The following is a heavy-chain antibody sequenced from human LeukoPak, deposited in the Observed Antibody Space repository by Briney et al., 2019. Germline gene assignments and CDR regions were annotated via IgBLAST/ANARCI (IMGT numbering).Heavy chain of an antibody. CDR1: GGTFSSYA. CDR3: ARGFRDSSGRKPDY. D-gene: IGHD3-22*01. J-gene: IGHJ4*02. CDR2: IIPIFGTA. Sequence: SVKVSCKASGGTFSSYAISWVRQAPGQGLEWMGGIIPIFGTANYAQKFQGRVTITADESTSTAYMELSSLRSEDMAVYYCARGFRDSSGRKPDYWGQGTLVTVSS. V-gene: IGHV1-69*01.